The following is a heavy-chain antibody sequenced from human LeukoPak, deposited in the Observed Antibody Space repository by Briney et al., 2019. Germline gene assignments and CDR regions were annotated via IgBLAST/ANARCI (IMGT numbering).Heavy chain of an antibody. CDR1: GDSVSSNSAA. D-gene: IGHD3-3*01. CDR2: TYYRSKWYN. Sequence: SQTLSLTCAISGDSVSSNSAAWNWIRQSPSRGLEWLGRTYYRSKWYNDYAVSVKSRITINPDTSKNQFSLQLNSVTPEDTAVYYCAREGVDVVFYYYYYYMDVWGKGTTVTISS. V-gene: IGHV6-1*01. CDR3: AREGVDVVFYYYYYYMDV. J-gene: IGHJ6*03.